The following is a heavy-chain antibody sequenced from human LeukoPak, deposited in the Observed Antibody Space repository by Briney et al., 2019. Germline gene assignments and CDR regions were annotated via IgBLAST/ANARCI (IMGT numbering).Heavy chain of an antibody. CDR2: IIPIFGTA. CDR1: GGTFSIYA. D-gene: IGHD3-22*01. V-gene: IGHV1-69*13. Sequence: SVNVSCTASGGTFSIYAISWVRQAPGQGLEWMGGIIPIFGTANYAQKFQGRVTITADESTSTAYMELSSLRSEDTAVYYCARVGPSRGYSYGYRDYYDSSGYPVRAFDIWGQGTMVTVSS. J-gene: IGHJ3*02. CDR3: ARVGPSRGYSYGYRDYYDSSGYPVRAFDI.